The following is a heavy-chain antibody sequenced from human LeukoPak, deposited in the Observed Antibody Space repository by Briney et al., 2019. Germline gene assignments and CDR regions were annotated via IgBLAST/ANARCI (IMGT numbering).Heavy chain of an antibody. J-gene: IGHJ4*02. CDR3: ARQGRHYYGSGSFDY. D-gene: IGHD3-10*01. Sequence: SETLSLTCTVSGGSISSSSYYWGWIRPPPGKGLEWIGSIYYSGSTYYNPSLKSRVTISVDTSKNQFSLKLSSVTAADTAVYYCARQGRHYYGSGSFDYWGQGTLVTVSS. CDR2: IYYSGST. CDR1: GGSISSSSYY. V-gene: IGHV4-39*01.